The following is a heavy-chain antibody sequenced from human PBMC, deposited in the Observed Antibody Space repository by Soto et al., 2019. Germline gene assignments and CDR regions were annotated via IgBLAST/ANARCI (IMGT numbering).Heavy chain of an antibody. CDR1: GGSISSGGYY. CDR2: IYYSGST. CDR3: ARSSGPYYYDSSGYYHY. V-gene: IGHV4-31*03. Sequence: PSETLSLTCTVSGGSISSGGYYWSWIRQHPGKGLEWIGYIYYSGSTYYNPSLKSRVTISVDTSKNQFSLKLSSVTAADTAVYYCARSSGPYYYDSSGYYHYWGHGTLVTVSS. J-gene: IGHJ4*01. D-gene: IGHD3-22*01.